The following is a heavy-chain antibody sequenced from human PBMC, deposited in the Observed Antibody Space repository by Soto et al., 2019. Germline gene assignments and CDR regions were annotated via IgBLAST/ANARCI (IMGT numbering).Heavy chain of an antibody. CDR1: GGTFSSYA. Sequence: QVQLVQSGAEVNKPGSSVKVSCKASGGTFSSYAISWVRQAPGQGLEWMGGLIPIFGTANYAQKFQGRVTITADESTSTAYMELSSLRTEDTAVYYCARDNYDSTQGAFDIWGQGTMVTVSS. CDR3: ARDNYDSTQGAFDI. V-gene: IGHV1-69*01. J-gene: IGHJ3*02. CDR2: LIPIFGTA. D-gene: IGHD3-22*01.